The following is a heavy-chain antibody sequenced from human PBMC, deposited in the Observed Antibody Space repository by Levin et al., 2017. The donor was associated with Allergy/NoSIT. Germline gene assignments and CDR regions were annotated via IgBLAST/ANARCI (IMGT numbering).Heavy chain of an antibody. D-gene: IGHD1-1*01. V-gene: IGHV3-74*01. CDR3: VRGGGLTAERVAMNYFDH. J-gene: IGHJ4*02. Sequence: QPGGSLRLSCAASGLSLSNYWMHWVRQTPGQGLVWVSRINIDGRRSTYADSVRGRFTISRDNAKNTVYLQMHSLRADDTAVYYCVRGGGLTAERVAMNYFDHWGQGALVTVSS. CDR2: INIDGRRS. CDR1: GLSLSNYW.